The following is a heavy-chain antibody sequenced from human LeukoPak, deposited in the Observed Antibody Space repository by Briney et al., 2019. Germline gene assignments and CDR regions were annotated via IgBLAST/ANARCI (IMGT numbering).Heavy chain of an antibody. CDR1: GGSISSSSHY. CDR3: ARVGGTAHYYYIDV. D-gene: IGHD1-1*01. V-gene: IGHV4-39*07. J-gene: IGHJ6*03. Sequence: SETLSLTCSVSGGSISSSSHYWGWIRQPPGKGLEWFGSIYYSGSTYYNPSLKSRVTISVDTSKSQFSLKLSSVTAADTAIYHCARVGGTAHYYYIDVWGKGTTVTVSS. CDR2: IYYSGST.